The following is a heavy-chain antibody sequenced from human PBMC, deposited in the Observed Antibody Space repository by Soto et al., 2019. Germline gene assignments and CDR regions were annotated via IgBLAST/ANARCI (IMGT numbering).Heavy chain of an antibody. CDR3: ARQITATGTSGSFDY. D-gene: IGHD6-13*01. CDR1: GDTVSSTNAA. J-gene: IGHJ4*02. V-gene: IGHV6-1*01. Sequence: QVQLQQSGPGLVKPSQTLSLTCAISGDTVSSTNAAWTWIRQSPSRGLEWLGRTYYRSTWGHDYAKSVRGRITINPDTSNNLFSLHLNSVTPEDTAVYYCARQITATGTSGSFDYWGQGTLVTVSS. CDR2: TYYRSTWGH.